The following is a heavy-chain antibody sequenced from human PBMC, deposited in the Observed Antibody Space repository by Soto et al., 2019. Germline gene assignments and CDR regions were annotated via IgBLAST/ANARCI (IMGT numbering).Heavy chain of an antibody. J-gene: IGHJ3*01. D-gene: IGHD4-17*01. CDR3: ARDIRSVGPRANDAFDV. Sequence: QVQLVQSGAEVRKPGASVNISCRASGFSFSDNLINWVRQAPGQSLEWMGWINPDNGKTRYSQTFQGRVTISRHSSASIAYVEVSDLTSEDTAVYYCARDIRSVGPRANDAFDVWGQGTMVTVSS. V-gene: IGHV1-3*01. CDR1: GFSFSDNL. CDR2: INPDNGKT.